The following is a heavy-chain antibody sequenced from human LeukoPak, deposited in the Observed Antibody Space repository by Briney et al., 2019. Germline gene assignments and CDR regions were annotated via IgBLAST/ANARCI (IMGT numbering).Heavy chain of an antibody. CDR3: AKRCMTTVFFRSGRKNYFDY. J-gene: IGHJ4*02. D-gene: IGHD4-17*01. Sequence: PGGSLRLSCAASGFTFSSYAMSWARQAPGKGLEWVSAISGSGGSTYYADSVKGRFTISRDNSKNTLYLQMNSLRAEDTAVYYCAKRCMTTVFFRSGRKNYFDYWGQGTLVTVSS. CDR2: ISGSGGST. CDR1: GFTFSSYA. V-gene: IGHV3-23*01.